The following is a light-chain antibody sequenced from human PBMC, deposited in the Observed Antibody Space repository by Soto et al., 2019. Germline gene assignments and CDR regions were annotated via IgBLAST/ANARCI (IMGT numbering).Light chain of an antibody. J-gene: IGKJ2*01. V-gene: IGKV3-20*01. Sequence: EIVLTQSPGTLSLSPGEGATLSCRASQSVSSNYLAWYQQRPGQAPRLLIFGASSRATDISDRFSGSGSGTDFTLTSSRLEPEDSAVYSCQQYGSLPYTFGQGTKLEI. CDR1: QSVSSNY. CDR3: QQYGSLPYT. CDR2: GAS.